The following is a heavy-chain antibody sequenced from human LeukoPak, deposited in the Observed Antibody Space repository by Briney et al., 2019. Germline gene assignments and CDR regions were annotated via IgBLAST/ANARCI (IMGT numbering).Heavy chain of an antibody. CDR1: GYTFTSYD. Sequence: GASVKVSCKASGYTFTSYDITWVRQATGQGLEWMGWMNPNSGNTNYAQKLQGRVTMTTDTSTSTAYMELRSLRSDDTAVYYCATIEKVRCSSTSCSDWHYYYMDVWGKGTTVTVAS. CDR3: ATIEKVRCSSTSCSDWHYYYMDV. CDR2: MNPNSGNT. D-gene: IGHD2-2*01. J-gene: IGHJ6*03. V-gene: IGHV1-18*01.